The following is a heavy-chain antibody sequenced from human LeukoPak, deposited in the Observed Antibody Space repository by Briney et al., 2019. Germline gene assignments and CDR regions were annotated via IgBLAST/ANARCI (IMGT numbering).Heavy chain of an antibody. J-gene: IGHJ4*02. D-gene: IGHD1-1*01. V-gene: IGHV1-69*13. CDR1: VGTFSSYA. Sequence: ASVKVSCKASVGTFSSYAISWVRQAPGQGLEWMGGIIPIFGTANYAQKFQGRVTITADESTSTAYMELSSLRSEDTAVYYCARAGTTRYYFDYWGQGTLVTVSS. CDR2: IIPIFGTA. CDR3: ARAGTTRYYFDY.